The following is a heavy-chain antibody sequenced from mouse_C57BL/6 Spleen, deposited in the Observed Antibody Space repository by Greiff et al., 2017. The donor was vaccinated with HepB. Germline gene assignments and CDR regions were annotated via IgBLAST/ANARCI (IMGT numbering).Heavy chain of an antibody. CDR3: TRGGYDYDSYAMDY. CDR2: ISSGGDYI. CDR1: GFTFSSYA. J-gene: IGHJ4*01. V-gene: IGHV5-9-1*02. Sequence: EVKLMESGEGLVKPGGSLKLSCAASGFTFSSYAMSWVRQTPEKRLEWVAYISSGGDYIYYADTVKGRFTISRDNARNTLYLQMSSLKSEDTAMYYCTRGGYDYDSYAMDYWGQGTSVTVSS. D-gene: IGHD2-4*01.